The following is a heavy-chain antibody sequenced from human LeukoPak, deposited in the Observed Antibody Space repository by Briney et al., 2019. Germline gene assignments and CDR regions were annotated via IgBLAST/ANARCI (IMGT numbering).Heavy chain of an antibody. CDR2: IYYSGST. V-gene: IGHV4-39*02. J-gene: IGHJ4*02. Sequence: SETLSLTCTVSGGSISSSNYYWGWIRQPPGKGLEWIGSIYYSGSTYYNPSLQSRVTISKDTSKNYFSLKLSSVTAADTAVYYCARGYSLDYWGQGTLVTVSS. CDR3: ARGYSLDY. CDR1: GGSISSSNYY. D-gene: IGHD5-18*01.